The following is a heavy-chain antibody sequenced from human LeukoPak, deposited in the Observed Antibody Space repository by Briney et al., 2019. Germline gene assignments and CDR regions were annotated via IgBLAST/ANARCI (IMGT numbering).Heavy chain of an antibody. Sequence: SETLSLTCTVSGYSITSGYYWGWIRQPPGKGLEWIGSVDHSGSTNYNPSLKSRVTMSVDTSKNQFSLKLSSVTAADTAVYYCARNGYGSGSSYWGQGTLVTVSS. D-gene: IGHD3-10*01. CDR2: VDHSGST. CDR1: GYSITSGYY. V-gene: IGHV4-38-2*02. CDR3: ARNGYGSGSSY. J-gene: IGHJ4*02.